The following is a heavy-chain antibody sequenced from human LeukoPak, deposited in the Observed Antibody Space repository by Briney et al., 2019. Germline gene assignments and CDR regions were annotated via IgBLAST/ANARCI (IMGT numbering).Heavy chain of an antibody. CDR2: IVVGSGNT. V-gene: IGHV1-58*02. J-gene: IGHJ6*03. D-gene: IGHD3-9*01. Sequence: ASVKVSCKASGFTFTSSAMQWVRQARGQRLEWIGWIVVGSGNTNYAQKFQERVTITRDMSTSTAYMELSSLRSEDTAVYYCAAGERLVIPHGAPRRVGQAYYYYYYMDVWGKGTTVTISS. CDR3: AAGERLVIPHGAPRRVGQAYYYYYYMDV. CDR1: GFTFTSSA.